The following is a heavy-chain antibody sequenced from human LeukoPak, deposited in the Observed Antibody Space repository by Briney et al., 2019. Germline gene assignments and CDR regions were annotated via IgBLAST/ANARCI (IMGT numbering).Heavy chain of an antibody. Sequence: SETLSLTCTVSGASTSSYYWSWIWQPAGKGLEWIGRIYTSGSTNYNPSLKSRVTMSVDTSKNQFSLKLSSVTAADTAVYYCARDSSRTFDYWGQGTLVTVSS. J-gene: IGHJ4*02. CDR3: ARDSSRTFDY. V-gene: IGHV4-4*07. CDR2: IYTSGST. CDR1: GASTSSYY.